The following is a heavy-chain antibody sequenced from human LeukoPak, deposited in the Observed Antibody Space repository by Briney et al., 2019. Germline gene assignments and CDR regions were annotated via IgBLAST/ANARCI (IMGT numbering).Heavy chain of an antibody. Sequence: PGGCVRLSRAASGYTLRSYWMSGVRQARGKGWEGVGIIKQDGSEKYDVDSLKGRFTISRDNAKKTLYLQMNSLRAEDTALYHCARAYDTSGHDSFDIWGQGTLVTVSS. J-gene: IGHJ3*02. CDR3: ARAYDTSGHDSFDI. V-gene: IGHV3-7*03. D-gene: IGHD3-22*01. CDR1: GYTLRSYW. CDR2: IKQDGSEK.